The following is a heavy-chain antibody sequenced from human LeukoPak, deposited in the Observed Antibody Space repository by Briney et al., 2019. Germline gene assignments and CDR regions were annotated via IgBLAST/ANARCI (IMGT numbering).Heavy chain of an antibody. CDR2: IKSKTDGGTT. V-gene: IGHV3-15*01. Sequence: GGSLRLSCAASGFTFSNAWMTWVRRAPGKGLEWVGRIKSKTDGGTTDYAAPVKGRFTISRDDSKNTLYLQMNSLRAEDTAVYYCAKDRYTSSSAEPDSWGQGTLVTVSS. CDR3: AKDRYTSSSAEPDS. D-gene: IGHD6-6*01. J-gene: IGHJ4*02. CDR1: GFTFSNAW.